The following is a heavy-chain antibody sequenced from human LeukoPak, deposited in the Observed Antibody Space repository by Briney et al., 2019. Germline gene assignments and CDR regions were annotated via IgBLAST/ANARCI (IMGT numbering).Heavy chain of an antibody. D-gene: IGHD3-22*01. CDR2: IIPIFGTA. Sequence: SVKVSCKASGGTFSSYAISWVRQAPGQGLEWMGRIIPIFGTANYAQKFQGRVTITTDESTSTAYMELSSLRSEDTAVYYCASYDSSGYYTYYDYWGQGTLVTVSS. CDR1: GGTFSSYA. V-gene: IGHV1-69*05. CDR3: ASYDSSGYYTYYDY. J-gene: IGHJ4*02.